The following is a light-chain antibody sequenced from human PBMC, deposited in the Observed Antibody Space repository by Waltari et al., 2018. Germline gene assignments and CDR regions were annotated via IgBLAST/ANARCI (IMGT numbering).Light chain of an antibody. V-gene: IGLV5-37*01. J-gene: IGLJ3*02. CDR3: MIWPNNVWV. CDR1: SHIHVGHYY. CDR2: YKSDSDK. Sequence: QPVLTQPPSSSGSPGDSARRTCTFPSHIHVGHYYIYLYPQQPGSPPRFLLYYKSDSDKGQGSGVPSRFSGSKDASANTGILLISGLQSEDEADYYCMIWPNNVWVFGGGTKLIVL.